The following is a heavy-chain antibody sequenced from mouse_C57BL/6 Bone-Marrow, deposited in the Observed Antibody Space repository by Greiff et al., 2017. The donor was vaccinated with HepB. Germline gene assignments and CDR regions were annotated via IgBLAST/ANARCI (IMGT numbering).Heavy chain of an antibody. D-gene: IGHD1-1*01. J-gene: IGHJ4*01. CDR2: INPNNGGT. Sequence: VQLQQSGPELVKPGASVKISCKASGYTFTDYYMNWVKQSPGKSLEWIGDINPNNGGTSYNQKFKGKATLTVDKSSSTAYMELRSLTSEDSAVYYCARTTTVVGYYYAMDYWGQGTSVTVSS. V-gene: IGHV1-26*01. CDR3: ARTTTVVGYYYAMDY. CDR1: GYTFTDYY.